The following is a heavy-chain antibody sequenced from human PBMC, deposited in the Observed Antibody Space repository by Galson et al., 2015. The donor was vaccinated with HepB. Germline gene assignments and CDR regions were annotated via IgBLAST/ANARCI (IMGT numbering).Heavy chain of an antibody. J-gene: IGHJ3*02. Sequence: SVKVSCKASGGTFSSYAISWVRQAPGQGLGWMGGIIPIFGTANYAQKFQGRVTITADESTSTAYMELSSLRSEDTAVYYCARDRWYSGSSETFDIWGQGTMVTVSS. D-gene: IGHD1-26*01. CDR2: IIPIFGTA. V-gene: IGHV1-69*13. CDR3: ARDRWYSGSSETFDI. CDR1: GGTFSSYA.